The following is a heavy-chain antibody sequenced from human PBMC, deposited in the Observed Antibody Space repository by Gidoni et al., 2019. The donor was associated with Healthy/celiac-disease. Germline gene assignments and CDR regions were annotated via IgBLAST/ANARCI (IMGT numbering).Heavy chain of an antibody. CDR3: ARRPGSRIAARTPIGWFDP. CDR2: IYYSGST. Sequence: QLQLQESGPGLVKPSETLSLTCTVSGGSISSSSYYWGWIRQPPGKGLEWIGSIYYSGSTYYNPSLKSRVTISVDTSKNQFSLKLSSVTAADTAVYYCARRPGSRIAARTPIGWFDPWGQGTLVTVSS. V-gene: IGHV4-39*01. D-gene: IGHD6-6*01. J-gene: IGHJ5*02. CDR1: GGSISSSSYY.